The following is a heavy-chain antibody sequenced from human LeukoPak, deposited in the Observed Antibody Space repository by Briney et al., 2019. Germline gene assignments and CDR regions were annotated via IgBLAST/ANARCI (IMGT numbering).Heavy chain of an antibody. CDR1: GYAFTSYD. CDR2: VNPNSGHT. J-gene: IGHJ4*02. D-gene: IGHD2-15*01. V-gene: IGHV1-8*01. Sequence: ASVKVSCKASGYAFTSYDVNWVRQATGQGLEWMGWVNPNSGHTGYAQKFQGRVTLTTNTSVSTAYMELSSLRSEDTTIYYCARGAPGSYCSGGSCPYFDYWGQGTLVSVSS. CDR3: ARGAPGSYCSGGSCPYFDY.